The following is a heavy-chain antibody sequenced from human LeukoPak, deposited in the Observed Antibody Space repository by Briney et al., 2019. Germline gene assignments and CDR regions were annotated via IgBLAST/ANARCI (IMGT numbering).Heavy chain of an antibody. CDR1: GGSISSSSYY. D-gene: IGHD5/OR15-5a*01. V-gene: IGHV4-39*02. J-gene: IGHJ2*01. Sequence: PSETLSLTCTVSGGSISSSSYYWGWIRQPPGKGLEWIGSIYYSGSTYYNPSLKSRVTISVDTSKNQFSLKLSSVTAADTAVYYCARDGRPGVSSYWYFDLWGRGTLVTVSS. CDR2: IYYSGST. CDR3: ARDGRPGVSSYWYFDL.